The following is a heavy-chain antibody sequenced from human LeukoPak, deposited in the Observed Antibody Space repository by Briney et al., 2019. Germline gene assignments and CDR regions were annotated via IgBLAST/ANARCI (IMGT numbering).Heavy chain of an antibody. D-gene: IGHD3-10*01. CDR3: ARDSPFGSF. Sequence: PGGSLRLSCAASGFNFSSYFMSWIRQAPGKGLEWVANIRQDGSKENYMDSVKGRFTISRDNALNPLYLQMSNLRAEDTAVYYCARDSPFGSFWGQGSLVTVSS. V-gene: IGHV3-7*01. CDR1: GFNFSSYF. CDR2: IRQDGSKE. J-gene: IGHJ4*02.